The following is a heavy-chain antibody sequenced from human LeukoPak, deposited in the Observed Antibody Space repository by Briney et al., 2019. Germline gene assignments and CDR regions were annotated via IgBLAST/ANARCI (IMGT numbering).Heavy chain of an antibody. J-gene: IGHJ4*02. Sequence: SETLSLTCNVSGGSISTTSYYWGWIRQSPGKGLEWIASMYYAGSTYYNPSLKSRVTSSIDTSKNQVSMNRTSVTAADTAVYYCASRPPVSGYVVSWGQGTLVTDSS. D-gene: IGHD5-12*01. CDR3: ASRPPVSGYVVS. V-gene: IGHV4-39*01. CDR1: GGSISTTSYY. CDR2: MYYAGST.